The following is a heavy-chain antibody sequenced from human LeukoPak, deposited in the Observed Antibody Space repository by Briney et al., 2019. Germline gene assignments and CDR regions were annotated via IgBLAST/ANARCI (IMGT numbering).Heavy chain of an antibody. Sequence: SAKVSCKASGGTFTSYVISWVRQAPGQGLEWMGRIIPILGIANYAQKFQGRVTITADTSTSTAYMELSSLRSEDTAVYYCAREAYSSGWSTSPNWFDPWGEGTLVTVSS. CDR1: GGTFTSYV. CDR3: AREAYSSGWSTSPNWFDP. CDR2: IIPILGIA. V-gene: IGHV1-69*04. D-gene: IGHD6-19*01. J-gene: IGHJ5*02.